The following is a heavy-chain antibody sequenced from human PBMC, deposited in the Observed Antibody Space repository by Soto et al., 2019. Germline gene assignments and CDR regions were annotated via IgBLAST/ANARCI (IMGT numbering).Heavy chain of an antibody. D-gene: IGHD4-4*01. Sequence: GGSLRLSCAASGFTFSSYAMSWVRQAPGKGLEWVSAISGSGGSTYYADSVKGRFTISRDNSKNTVFLQMNSLRAEDTAAYYCARCFGRHSNQHWGPTTLVSVCS. J-gene: IGHJ1*01. CDR1: GFTFSSYA. CDR3: ARCFGRHSNQH. CDR2: ISGSGGST. V-gene: IGHV3-23*01.